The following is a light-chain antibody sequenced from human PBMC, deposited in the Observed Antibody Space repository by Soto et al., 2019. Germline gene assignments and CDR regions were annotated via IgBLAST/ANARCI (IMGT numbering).Light chain of an antibody. CDR3: QQYATSPLT. J-gene: IGKJ1*01. V-gene: IGKV3-20*01. Sequence: EIVWTHFPGTRSLSPGERATLSCRASQSVSNNYLAWYQQKPGQAPRLVIFGASNRATGIPDRFSASGSGTEFTLTISRLEPEDVAVYYCQQYATSPLTFGHGTKVEI. CDR1: QSVSNNY. CDR2: GAS.